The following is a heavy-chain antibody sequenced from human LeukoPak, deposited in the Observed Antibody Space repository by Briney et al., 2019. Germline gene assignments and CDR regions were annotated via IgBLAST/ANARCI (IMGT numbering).Heavy chain of an antibody. D-gene: IGHD3-10*01. CDR1: GGSLSSGGYY. V-gene: IGHV4-31*03. CDR2: IYYSGST. CDR3: AREGHYGSGSHGS. J-gene: IGHJ5*02. Sequence: SQTLSLTCTVSGGSLSSGGYYWSCIRQHPGKGLEWIGYIYYSGSTYYNPSLKSRVTISVDTSKNQFSLKLSSVTAADTAVYYCAREGHYGSGSHGSWGQGTLVTVSS.